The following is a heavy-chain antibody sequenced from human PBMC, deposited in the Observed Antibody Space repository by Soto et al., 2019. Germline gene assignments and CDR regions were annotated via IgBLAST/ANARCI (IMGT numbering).Heavy chain of an antibody. V-gene: IGHV1-69*12. CDR2: IIPIFGTA. D-gene: IGHD1-26*01. Sequence: QVQLVQSGAEVKKPGSSVKVSCKASGGTFSSYAISWVRQAPGQGLEWMGGIIPIFGTANYAQKFQGRVAMXXDXSXXAADMELSSLRSEDTAVYYCARGRYYWDSRGGMDVWGQGTTVTVSS. CDR1: GGTFSSYA. CDR3: ARGRYYWDSRGGMDV. J-gene: IGHJ6*01.